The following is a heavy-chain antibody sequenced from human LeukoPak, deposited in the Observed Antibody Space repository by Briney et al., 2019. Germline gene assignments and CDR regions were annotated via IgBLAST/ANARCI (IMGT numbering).Heavy chain of an antibody. V-gene: IGHV3-23*01. CDR1: GFTFSDYY. CDR2: ISGSGGST. Sequence: GGSLRLSCAASGFTFSDYYMTWIRQAPGKGLEWVSYISGSGGSTYYADSVKGRFTISRDNSKNTLYLQMNSLRADDTAVYYCAKSPLRTRILLDYWGQGTLVTVSS. CDR3: AKSPLRTRILLDY. J-gene: IGHJ4*02. D-gene: IGHD3-3*01.